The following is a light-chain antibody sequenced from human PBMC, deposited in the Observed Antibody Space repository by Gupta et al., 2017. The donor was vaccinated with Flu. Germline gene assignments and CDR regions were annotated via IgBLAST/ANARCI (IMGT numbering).Light chain of an antibody. V-gene: IGLV2-14*01. CDR1: SSDVITYNH. CDR2: AVT. J-gene: IGLJ2*01. Sequence: QSALTQPASVSGSPGQSITISCTETSSDVITYNHVSWYQQRPGKAPKLMIYAVTNRPSGVPDRFSGSKSGNTASLTISGLQAEDEADYYCNSYPSGSSLVVVFGGGTKLTVL. CDR3: NSYPSGSSLVVV.